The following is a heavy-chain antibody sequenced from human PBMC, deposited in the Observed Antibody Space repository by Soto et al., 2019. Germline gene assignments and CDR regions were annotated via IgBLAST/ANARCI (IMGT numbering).Heavy chain of an antibody. CDR2: ISYDGANK. V-gene: IGHV3-30*18. J-gene: IGHJ4*02. D-gene: IGHD6-13*01. CDR3: AKASTSSWYYFDC. CDR1: GFTFSTYG. Sequence: PGGSLRLSCAASGFTFSTYGVHWVRQAPGKGLEWVALISYDGANKYYADSVKGRFTIFRDNSKNTLYLQMSSLRAEDTAVYYCAKASTSSWYYFDCWGPGTLVTV.